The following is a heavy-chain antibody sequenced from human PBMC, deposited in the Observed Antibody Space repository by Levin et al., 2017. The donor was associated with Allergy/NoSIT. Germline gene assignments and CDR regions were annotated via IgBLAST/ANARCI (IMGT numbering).Heavy chain of an antibody. D-gene: IGHD2-2*01. CDR1: GFTFSSYG. CDR3: ARDRNCSSTSCYYYYYMDG. J-gene: IGHJ6*03. V-gene: IGHV3-33*01. Sequence: GGSLRLSCAASGFTFSSYGMHWVRQAPGKGLEWVAVIWYDGSNKYYADSVKGRFTISRDNSKNTLYLQMNSLRAEDTAVYYCARDRNCSSTSCYYYYYMDGWGKGTTVTVSS. CDR2: IWYDGSNK.